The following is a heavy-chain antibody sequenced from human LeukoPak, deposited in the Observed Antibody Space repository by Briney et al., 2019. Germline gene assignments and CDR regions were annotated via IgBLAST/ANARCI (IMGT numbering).Heavy chain of an antibody. CDR2: IYSGGGT. D-gene: IGHD3-10*01. V-gene: IGHV3-53*01. Sequence: GGSLRLSCAASGFTVSSNYMSWVRQAPGKGLEWVSVIYSGGGTYYADSVKGRFTISRDNSKNTLYLQMNSLRAEDTAVYYCARGYYGSTYYYYYYMDVWGKGTTVTVSS. CDR3: ARGYYGSTYYYYYYMDV. J-gene: IGHJ6*03. CDR1: GFTVSSNY.